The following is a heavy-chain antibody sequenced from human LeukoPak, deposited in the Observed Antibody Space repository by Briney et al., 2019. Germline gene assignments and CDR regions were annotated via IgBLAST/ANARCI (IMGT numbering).Heavy chain of an antibody. CDR2: VSGNSGKT. CDR1: GYTFSTYG. CDR3: ARNAGSYFEFAP. Sequence: ASVKVSCKTSGYTFSTYGLSWVRQAPGQGLEWMGWVSGNSGKTHYAQKFQDRVTLTTDTSSTTAFMELRSLRSDDTAMYYCARNAGSYFEFAPWGQGTLVTVSS. V-gene: IGHV1-18*01. D-gene: IGHD1-26*01. J-gene: IGHJ5*02.